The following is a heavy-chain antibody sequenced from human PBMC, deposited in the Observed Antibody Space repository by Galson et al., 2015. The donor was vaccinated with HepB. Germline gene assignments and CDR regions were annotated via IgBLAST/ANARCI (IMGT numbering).Heavy chain of an antibody. CDR3: TTGGYCRGGICYSFGY. D-gene: IGHD2-15*01. J-gene: IGHJ4*02. CDR1: GFTSSGAW. CDR2: IKSKTDGGTT. V-gene: IGHV3-15*01. Sequence: SLRLSCAVSGFTSSGAWMTWVRQAPGKGLEWVGRIKSKTDGGTTEYAAPVKGRFTISRDDSKNTLYLQMNSLKTEDTAVYYCTTGGYCRGGICYSFGYWGQGTLVTVSS.